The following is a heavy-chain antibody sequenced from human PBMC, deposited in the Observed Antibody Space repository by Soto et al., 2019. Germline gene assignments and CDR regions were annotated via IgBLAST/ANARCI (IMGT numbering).Heavy chain of an antibody. V-gene: IGHV3-23*01. CDR1: GFTFSTYA. CDR3: ARDRNYPRDQFHY. D-gene: IGHD1-7*01. Sequence: GGSLRLSCAASGFTFSTYALSWVRQAPGKGLEWVSAISANGQGIYYADSVRGRFTISRDNSKNTIFLHMDSLRAEDTAVYYCARDRNYPRDQFHYWGQGTLVTVSS. CDR2: ISANGQGI. J-gene: IGHJ4*02.